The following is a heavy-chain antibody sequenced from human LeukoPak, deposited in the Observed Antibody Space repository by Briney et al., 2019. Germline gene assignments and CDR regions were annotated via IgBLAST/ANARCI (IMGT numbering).Heavy chain of an antibody. J-gene: IGHJ6*02. CDR3: ARRDGSYPFYYYYYGMDA. CDR2: INHSGST. CDR1: GGSFSGYY. D-gene: IGHD5-24*01. V-gene: IGHV4-34*01. Sequence: SETLSLTCAVYGGSFSGYYWSWIRQPPGKGLEWIGEINHSGSTNYNPSLKSRVTISVDTSKNQFSLKLSSVTAADTAVYYCARRDGSYPFYYYYYGMDAWGQGTTVTVSS.